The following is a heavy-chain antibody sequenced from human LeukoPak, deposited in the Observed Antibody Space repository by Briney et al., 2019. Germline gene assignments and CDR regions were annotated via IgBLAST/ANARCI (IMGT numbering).Heavy chain of an antibody. J-gene: IGHJ4*02. V-gene: IGHV4-34*01. Sequence: HSGSTNYNPSLKSRVTISVDTSKNQFSLKLSSVTAADTAVYYCARGRRMYYDFWSGYYFFDYWGQGTLVTVSS. CDR2: HSGST. D-gene: IGHD3-3*01. CDR3: ARGRRMYYDFWSGYYFFDY.